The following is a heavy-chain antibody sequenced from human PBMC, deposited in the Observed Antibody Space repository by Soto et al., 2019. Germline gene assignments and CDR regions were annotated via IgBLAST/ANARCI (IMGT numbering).Heavy chain of an antibody. V-gene: IGHV3-30*18. CDR1: GFTFSSYG. CDR3: AKDPDYYYMDV. J-gene: IGHJ6*03. Sequence: QVQLVESGGGVVQPGRSLRLSCAASGFTFSSYGMHWVRQAPGKGLEWVAVISYDGSNKYYADSVKGRFTISRDNSKNTLYLQMNSLRAEDTAVYYCAKDPDYYYMDVWGKGTTVTVSS. CDR2: ISYDGSNK.